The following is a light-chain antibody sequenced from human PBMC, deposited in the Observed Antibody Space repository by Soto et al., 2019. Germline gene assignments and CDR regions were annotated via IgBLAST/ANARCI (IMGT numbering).Light chain of an antibody. V-gene: IGLV1-44*01. Sequence: QSVLSQPPSASGTPGQRVTISCSGRSPNIGSNIVNWYQQLPGTAPKLLIYTNDQRPSGVPDRFSGSKSGTSASLAISGLQSEDEADYYCSAWDASLNAILFGGGTQLTVL. J-gene: IGLJ2*01. CDR2: TND. CDR1: SPNIGSNI. CDR3: SAWDASLNAIL.